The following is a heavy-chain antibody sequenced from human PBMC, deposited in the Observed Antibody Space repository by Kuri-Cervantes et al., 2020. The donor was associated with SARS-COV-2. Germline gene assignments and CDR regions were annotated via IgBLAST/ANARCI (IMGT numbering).Heavy chain of an antibody. V-gene: IGHV1-3*02. Sequence: ASVKVSCKASGYTFTSYAMHWVRQAPGQRLEWMGWSNAGNGNTKYSQEFQGRVTITRDTSASTAYMELSRLRSDDTAAYYCARDRVVVAANWFDPWGQGTLVTVSS. CDR1: GYTFTSYA. D-gene: IGHD2-15*01. CDR3: ARDRVVVAANWFDP. CDR2: SNAGNGNT. J-gene: IGHJ5*02.